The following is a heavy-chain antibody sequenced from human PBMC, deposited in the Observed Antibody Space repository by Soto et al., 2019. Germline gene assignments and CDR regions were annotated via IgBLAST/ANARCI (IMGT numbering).Heavy chain of an antibody. CDR3: AKEQYYYDSSGYSSPVPGAFDI. CDR1: GFTFSSYG. V-gene: IGHV3-30*18. Sequence: SLRLSCAASGFTFSSYGMHWVRQAPGKGLEWVAVISYDGSNKYYADSVKGRFTISRDNSKNTLYLQMNSLRAEDTAVYYCAKEQYYYDSSGYSSPVPGAFDIWGQGTMVTVSS. D-gene: IGHD3-22*01. J-gene: IGHJ3*02. CDR2: ISYDGSNK.